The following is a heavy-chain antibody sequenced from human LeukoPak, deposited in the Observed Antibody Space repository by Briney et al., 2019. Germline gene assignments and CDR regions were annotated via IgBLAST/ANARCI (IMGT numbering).Heavy chain of an antibody. Sequence: GGSLRLSCAASGSTFSRYSMNWVCQAPGKGLEWVSSVSTSSNNIYYADSVKGRFTISRDNAKNSLYLQMNSLRAEDTAVYYCAKTRGYSHGSPDYWGQGTLVTVSS. V-gene: IGHV3-21*04. CDR2: VSTSSNNI. CDR3: AKTRGYSHGSPDY. J-gene: IGHJ4*02. D-gene: IGHD5-18*01. CDR1: GSTFSRYS.